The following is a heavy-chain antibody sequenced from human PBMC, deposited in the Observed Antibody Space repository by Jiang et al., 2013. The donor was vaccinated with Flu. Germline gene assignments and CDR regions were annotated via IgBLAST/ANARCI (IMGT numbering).Heavy chain of an antibody. J-gene: IGHJ6*02. Sequence: SGAEVKLSCKASGYTFTYYYIHWVRQAPGQGPEWMGWINPNGGGTKYAQKFQGRVTMTRDTSISTADMELSSLTSDDTAIYYCAREGGGRESGNYYGMDVWGQGTTVTVSS. CDR1: GYTFTYYY. CDR2: INPNGGGT. CDR3: AREGGGRESGNYYGMDV. D-gene: IGHD2-15*01. V-gene: IGHV1-2*02.